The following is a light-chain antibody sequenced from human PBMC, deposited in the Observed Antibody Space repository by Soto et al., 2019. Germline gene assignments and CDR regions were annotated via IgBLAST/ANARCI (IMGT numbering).Light chain of an antibody. CDR2: AAS. J-gene: IGKJ1*01. V-gene: IGKV1-27*01. Sequence: DIQMTQSPSSLSASVGDRVTITCRASQGISSYLAWYQQKPGKVPSLLIYAASTLQVGVPSRFSGSGSGTDFTLTISSLQPEDVATYYCQKYNGAPRTFGQGTKVEIK. CDR3: QKYNGAPRT. CDR1: QGISSY.